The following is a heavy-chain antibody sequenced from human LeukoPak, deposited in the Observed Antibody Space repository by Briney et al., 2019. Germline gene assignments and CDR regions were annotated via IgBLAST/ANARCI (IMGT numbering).Heavy chain of an antibody. CDR2: IYSGGST. D-gene: IGHD1-26*01. CDR3: ARDHFFGGSYVYYGMDV. J-gene: IGHJ6*02. Sequence: GGSLRLSCAASGFTVSSNYMSWVRQAPGKGLEWVSVIYSGGSTYYADSVKGRFTISRDNSKNTLYLQMNSLRAEDTAVYYCARDHFFGGSYVYYGMDVWGQETTVTVSS. V-gene: IGHV3-66*01. CDR1: GFTVSSNY.